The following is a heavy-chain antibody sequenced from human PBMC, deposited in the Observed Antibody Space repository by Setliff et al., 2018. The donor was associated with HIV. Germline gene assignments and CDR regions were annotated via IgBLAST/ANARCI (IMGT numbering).Heavy chain of an antibody. CDR2: IRSDGSNK. V-gene: IGHV3-30*02. Sequence: GESLTISCATSGLTFSNCGMHWVRQAPGKGLEWVASIRSDGSNKYYADSVTGRFTISRDDSKNTLYLQMNSLRAEDTAVYYCAKDKGQKYADYWGQGTVVTVSS. CDR3: AKDKGQKYADY. D-gene: IGHD3-10*01. CDR1: GLTFSNCG. J-gene: IGHJ4*02.